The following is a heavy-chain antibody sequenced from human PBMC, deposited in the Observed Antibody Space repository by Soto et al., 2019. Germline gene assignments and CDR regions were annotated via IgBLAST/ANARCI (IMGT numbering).Heavy chain of an antibody. J-gene: IGHJ4*02. Sequence: EVQLLESGGGLVQPGGSLRLSCAASGFTFSSYAMSWVRQAPGKGLEWVSIIGVGGGDRYYPESVKGQFTISRDNSRDTLYLEMNSLRDEDTAVYYCARVRFGELVWGQGTLVTVSS. CDR2: IGVGGGDR. D-gene: IGHD3-10*01. CDR1: GFTFSSYA. V-gene: IGHV3-23*01. CDR3: ARVRFGELV.